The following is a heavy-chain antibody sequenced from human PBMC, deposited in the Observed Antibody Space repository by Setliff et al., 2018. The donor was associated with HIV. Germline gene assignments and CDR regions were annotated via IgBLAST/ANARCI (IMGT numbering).Heavy chain of an antibody. Sequence: PGGSLRLSCAVSGVTFNSLAMTWVRQAPGKGLEWVSVISGGGTATYYADSVKGRFTISRDSSKNTLYLQMNSLRAEDTAVYYCAKDRTSYGDYVLGPSFDLWGRGTLVTVSS. CDR1: GVTFNSLA. CDR3: AKDRTSYGDYVLGPSFDL. J-gene: IGHJ2*01. D-gene: IGHD4-17*01. V-gene: IGHV3-23*01. CDR2: ISGGGTAT.